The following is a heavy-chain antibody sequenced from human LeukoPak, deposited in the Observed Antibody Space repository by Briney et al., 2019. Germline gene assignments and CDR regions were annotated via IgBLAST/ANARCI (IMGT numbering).Heavy chain of an antibody. D-gene: IGHD3-9*01. CDR3: ARDLTGLNLYYFDY. V-gene: IGHV3-21*01. J-gene: IGHJ4*02. CDR2: ISSSSSYI. CDR1: GFTFSSYS. Sequence: GSLRLSCAASGFTFSSYSMNWVRQAPGKGLEWVSSISSSSSYIYYADSVKGRFTISRDNAKNSLYLQMNSLRAEDTAVYYCARDLTGLNLYYFDYWGQGTLVTVSS.